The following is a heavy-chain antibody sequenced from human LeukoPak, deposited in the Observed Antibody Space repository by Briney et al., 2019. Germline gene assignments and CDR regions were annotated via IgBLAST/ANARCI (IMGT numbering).Heavy chain of an antibody. CDR3: ARGYIGITGTIGY. V-gene: IGHV4-61*02. J-gene: IGHJ4*02. D-gene: IGHD1-20*01. Sequence: PSQTLSLTCTVSGDSISSGSYFWSWIRQPAGKGLEWIGRIYASGSTNYNPSLKSRVTISIDTSKNQFSLKLSSVTAPETAFDFCARGYIGITGTIGYWRLAALLSVSS. CDR1: GDSISSGSYF. CDR2: IYASGST.